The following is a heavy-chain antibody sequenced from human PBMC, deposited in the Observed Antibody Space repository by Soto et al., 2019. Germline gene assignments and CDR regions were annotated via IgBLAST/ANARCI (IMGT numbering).Heavy chain of an antibody. V-gene: IGHV3-53*01. CDR2: IYSGGNT. D-gene: IGHD4-17*01. CDR1: GFTVSNNY. J-gene: IGHJ4*02. Sequence: GGSLRLSCAASGFTVSNNYMRWVRQAPGKGLEWVSLIYSGGNTHYADSVKGRFTISRDDSKNTLYLQMNSLRVEDTAVYYCAKDAVSGDGIWLLDSWGQGXVVTVSS. CDR3: AKDAVSGDGIWLLDS.